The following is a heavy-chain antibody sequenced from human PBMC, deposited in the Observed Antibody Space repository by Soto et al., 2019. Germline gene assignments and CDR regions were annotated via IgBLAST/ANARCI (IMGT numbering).Heavy chain of an antibody. D-gene: IGHD4-17*01. Sequence: PSETLSLTCTVSGGSISSGGYYWSWIRQHPGKGLEWIGYIYYSGSTYYNPSLKSRVTISVDTSKNQFSLKLSSVTAADTAVYYCARVVPYGDFPSWKDVWGKGTTVTVS. CDR2: IYYSGST. CDR1: GGSISSGGYY. CDR3: ARVVPYGDFPSWKDV. J-gene: IGHJ6*03. V-gene: IGHV4-31*03.